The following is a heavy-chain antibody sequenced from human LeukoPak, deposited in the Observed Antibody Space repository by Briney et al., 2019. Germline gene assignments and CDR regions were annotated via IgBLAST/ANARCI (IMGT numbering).Heavy chain of an antibody. J-gene: IGHJ4*02. Sequence: PSETLSLTCTVSGGSISSYYWSRLRQPPGKGLEWIGYIYYSGSTNYNPSLKSRVTISVDTSKNQFSLKLSFVTAADTAVYYCARDLGYNYDYWGQGTLVTVSS. CDR3: ARDLGYNYDY. CDR2: IYYSGST. CDR1: GGSISSYY. V-gene: IGHV4-59*01. D-gene: IGHD5-24*01.